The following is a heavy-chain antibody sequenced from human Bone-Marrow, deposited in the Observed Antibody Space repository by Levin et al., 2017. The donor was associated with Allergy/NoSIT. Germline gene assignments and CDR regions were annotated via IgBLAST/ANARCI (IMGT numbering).Heavy chain of an antibody. CDR2: MSGSGDDT. CDR1: GFSFDVYA. Sequence: GESLKISCVASGFSFDVYAMTWVRQAPGKGLEWVSSMSGSGDDTYYADSVKGRFTISRDNSKNTLYLRMNSLKAEDTAVYYCAKDKRGDYYGSGTNFDYWGQGTLVTVSS. CDR3: AKDKRGDYYGSGTNFDY. J-gene: IGHJ4*02. D-gene: IGHD3-10*01. V-gene: IGHV3-23*01.